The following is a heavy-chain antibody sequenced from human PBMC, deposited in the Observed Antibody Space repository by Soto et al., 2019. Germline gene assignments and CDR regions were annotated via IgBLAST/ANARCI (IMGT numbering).Heavy chain of an antibody. CDR2: MNPNSGNT. CDR3: ARSDMSTFGGALIYSSYYYYGMDV. J-gene: IGHJ6*02. CDR1: GYTFTSYD. Sequence: ASVKVSCKASGYTFTSYDINWVRQATGQGLEGMGWMNPNSGNTGYAQKFQGRVTMTRNTSISTAYMELSSLRSEDTAVYYCARSDMSTFGGALIYSSYYYYGMDVWGQGTTVTVSS. V-gene: IGHV1-8*01. D-gene: IGHD3-16*01.